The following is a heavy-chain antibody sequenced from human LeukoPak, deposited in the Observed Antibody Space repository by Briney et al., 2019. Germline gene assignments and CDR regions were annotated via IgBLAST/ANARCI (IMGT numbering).Heavy chain of an antibody. CDR2: INAGNGNT. CDR3: ARAGGSGSGYSSGWYYDY. V-gene: IGHV1-3*01. CDR1: GYTFTSYA. Sequence: ASVKVSCKASGYTFTSYAMHWVRQAPGQRLEWMGWINAGNGNTKYSQKFQGRVTIIRDTSASTANMELSSLRSEDTAVYYCARAGGSGSGYSSGWYYDYWGQGTLVTVSS. J-gene: IGHJ4*02. D-gene: IGHD6-19*01.